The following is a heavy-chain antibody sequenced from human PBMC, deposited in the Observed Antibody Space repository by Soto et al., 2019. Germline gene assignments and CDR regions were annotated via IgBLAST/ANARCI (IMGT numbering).Heavy chain of an antibody. CDR3: ARGRSAVTIFGVVTSPLDY. Sequence: PSETLSLTCTVSGGSISSYYWSWIRQPPGKGLEWIGYIYYSGSTNYNPSLKSRVTISVDTSKNQFSLKLSSVTAADTAVYYCARGRSAVTIFGVVTSPLDYWGQGTLVTVSS. CDR1: GGSISSYY. V-gene: IGHV4-59*01. CDR2: IYYSGST. D-gene: IGHD3-3*01. J-gene: IGHJ4*02.